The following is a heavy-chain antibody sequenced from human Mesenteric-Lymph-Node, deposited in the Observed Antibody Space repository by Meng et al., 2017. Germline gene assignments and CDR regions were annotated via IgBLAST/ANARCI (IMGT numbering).Heavy chain of an antibody. D-gene: IGHD4-17*01. CDR2: IYHSGST. V-gene: IGHV4-38-2*02. Sequence: GSLRLSCTVSGYSISSGYYWGWIRQPPGKGLEWIGSIYHSGSTYYNPSLKSRVTISVDTSKNQFSLKLSSVTAADTAVYYCARDDVTTVLDYWGQGTLVTVSS. CDR3: ARDDVTTVLDY. CDR1: GYSISSGYY. J-gene: IGHJ4*02.